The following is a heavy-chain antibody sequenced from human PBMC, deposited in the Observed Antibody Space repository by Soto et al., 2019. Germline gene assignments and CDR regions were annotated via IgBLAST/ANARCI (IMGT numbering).Heavy chain of an antibody. CDR2: IYHSGMT. J-gene: IGHJ3*02. CDR1: GGSISTGGYY. Sequence: QVQLQESGPGLVKPSQTLSLTCTVSGGSISTGGYYWSWIRQHPGRGLEWIGYIYHSGMTFSNPSLQSRLAISIDTSETQFSLKLSSVTAADTAVYYCATVRWELHDAFDIWGHGTMVSVSS. CDR3: ATVRWELHDAFDI. D-gene: IGHD4-17*01. V-gene: IGHV4-31*03.